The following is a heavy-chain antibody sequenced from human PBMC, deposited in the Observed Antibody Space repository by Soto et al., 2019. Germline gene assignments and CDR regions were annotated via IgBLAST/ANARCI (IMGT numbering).Heavy chain of an antibody. D-gene: IGHD3-22*01. J-gene: IGHJ6*02. CDR1: GGSISSGDYY. V-gene: IGHV4-30-4*01. CDR2: IYYSGST. CDR3: AREINYYDSSGYYYVKEYGMDV. Sequence: SETLSLTCTVSGGSISSGDYYWSWIRQPPGKGLEWIGYIYYSGSTYYNPSLKSRVTISVDTSKNQFSLKLSSVTAADTAVYYCAREINYYDSSGYYYVKEYGMDVWGQGTTVTVSS.